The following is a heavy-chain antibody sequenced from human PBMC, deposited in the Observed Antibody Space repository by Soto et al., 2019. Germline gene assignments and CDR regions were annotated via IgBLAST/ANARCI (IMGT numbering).Heavy chain of an antibody. CDR1: GFTFSSYG. V-gene: IGHV3-33*01. CDR2: IWYDGSNK. D-gene: IGHD5-12*01. J-gene: IGHJ3*02. Sequence: QVQLVESGGGVVQPGRSLRLSCAASGFTFSSYGMHWVRQAPGKGLEWVAVIWYDGSNKYYADSVKGRFTISRDNSKNTLYLQMNSLRAEDTAVYYCARDVGMATLDAFDIWGQGTMVTVSS. CDR3: ARDVGMATLDAFDI.